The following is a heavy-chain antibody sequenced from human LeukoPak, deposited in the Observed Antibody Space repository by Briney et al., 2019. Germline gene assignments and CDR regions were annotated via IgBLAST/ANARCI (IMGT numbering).Heavy chain of an antibody. CDR3: ARDNRAILSGYYDSSGYYYFDY. D-gene: IGHD3-22*01. V-gene: IGHV3-53*01. J-gene: IGHJ4*02. CDR2: IYSGGST. Sequence: GGSLRLSCAASGFTVSSNYMSWVRQAPGKGLEWVSVIYSGGSTYYADSVKGRFTISRDNSKNTLYLQMNSLRAEDTAVYYCARDNRAILSGYYDSSGYYYFDYWGQGTLVTASS. CDR1: GFTVSSNY.